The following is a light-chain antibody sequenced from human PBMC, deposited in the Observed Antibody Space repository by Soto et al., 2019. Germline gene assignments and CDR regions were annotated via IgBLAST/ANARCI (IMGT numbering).Light chain of an antibody. V-gene: IGKV1-39*01. J-gene: IGKJ3*01. CDR1: QSISSY. CDR2: AAS. CDR3: QQSYSTPFT. Sequence: DIQMTQSPSSLSASVGDRVTITCRARQSISSYLNWYQQKPGKAPKLLIYAASSLQSGVPSRFSGSGSGTDFTLTISSLQPEDFATYYCQQSYSTPFTFGPGTKVVIK.